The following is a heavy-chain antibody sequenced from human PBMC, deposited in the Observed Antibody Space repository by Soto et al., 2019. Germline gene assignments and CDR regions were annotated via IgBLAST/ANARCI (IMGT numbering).Heavy chain of an antibody. CDR1: GDTFTTNS. CDR3: ARGLLYATTDFEY. V-gene: IGHV1-69*01. Sequence: QVQLVQSGAEVKKPGSSVKVSCKASGDTFTTNSLNWVRQAPGQGLEWMGGIIPVVGTTKYAQKYQDRVTITGDQSTNTAYMELSSLRSDDTAVYYCARGLLYATTDFEYWGQGTPVTVSS. D-gene: IGHD2-8*01. J-gene: IGHJ4*02. CDR2: IIPVVGTT.